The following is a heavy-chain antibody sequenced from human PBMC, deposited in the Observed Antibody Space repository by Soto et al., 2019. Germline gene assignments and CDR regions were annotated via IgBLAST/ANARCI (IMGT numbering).Heavy chain of an antibody. D-gene: IGHD4-17*01. CDR2: INPSGGST. V-gene: IGHV1-46*01. Sequence: SVKVSCKASGYTFTSYYMHWVRQAPGQGLEWMGIINPSGGSTSYAQKFQGRVTMTRDTSTSTVYMELSRLRSEDTAVYYCARYVTTVTSVDYWGQGTRVTVSA. CDR3: ARYVTTVTSVDY. CDR1: GYTFTSYY. J-gene: IGHJ4*02.